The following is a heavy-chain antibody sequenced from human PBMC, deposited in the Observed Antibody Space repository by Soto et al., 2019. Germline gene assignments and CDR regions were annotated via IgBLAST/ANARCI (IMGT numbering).Heavy chain of an antibody. V-gene: IGHV4-34*01. D-gene: IGHD3-3*01. J-gene: IGHJ5*02. CDR3: ARVNRITIFGVGPNWFDP. CDR2: INHSGST. Sequence: PSETLSLTCAVSGGSISSGGYYWSWIRQPPGKGLEWIGEINHSGSTNYNPSLKSRVTISVDTSKNQFSPKLSSVTAADTAVYYCARVNRITIFGVGPNWFDPWGQGTLVTVSS. CDR1: GGSISSGGYY.